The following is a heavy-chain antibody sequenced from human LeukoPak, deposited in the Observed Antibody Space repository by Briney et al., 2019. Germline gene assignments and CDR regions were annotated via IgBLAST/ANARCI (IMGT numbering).Heavy chain of an antibody. V-gene: IGHV3-23*01. J-gene: IGHJ4*02. CDR1: GFAFNNYV. Sequence: GGSLRLSCAASGFAFNNYVMTRVRQAPGKGLDWFSAITGSGDSTYYADSVKGRFSISRDSSKSTVYLQMTSLTAEDTAVYYCAKGSGAARPYYLDYWGRGTLVTVSS. D-gene: IGHD6-6*01. CDR3: AKGSGAARPYYLDY. CDR2: ITGSGDST.